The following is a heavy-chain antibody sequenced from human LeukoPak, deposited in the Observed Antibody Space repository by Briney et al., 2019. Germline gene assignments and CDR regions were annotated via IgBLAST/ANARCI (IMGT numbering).Heavy chain of an antibody. CDR2: IYYSGST. Sequence: PSETLSLTCTDSGGSISSYYWSWIRQPPGKGLEWIGYIYYSGSTNYNPSLKSRVTISVDTSKNQFSLKLSSVTAADTAVYYCARGPYYDFWSGYSAYYHYGMDVWGQGTTVTVSS. CDR3: ARGPYYDFWSGYSAYYHYGMDV. J-gene: IGHJ6*02. D-gene: IGHD3-3*01. CDR1: GGSISSYY. V-gene: IGHV4-59*01.